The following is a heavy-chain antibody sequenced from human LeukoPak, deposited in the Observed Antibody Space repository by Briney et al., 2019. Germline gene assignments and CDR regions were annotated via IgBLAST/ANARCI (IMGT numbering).Heavy chain of an antibody. D-gene: IGHD5-24*01. CDR1: GGSISSNS. CDR2: IYSSGST. J-gene: IGHJ4*02. V-gene: IGHV4-59*01. CDR3: ARGARAGYNLEPFDY. Sequence: PSETLSLTCTVSGGSISSNSWSWIRQPPGKGLEWIGYIYSSGSTNYNPSLKSRVTISVDTSKNQFSLRLGSVTAADTAVYYCARGARAGYNLEPFDYWGQGTLVTVSS.